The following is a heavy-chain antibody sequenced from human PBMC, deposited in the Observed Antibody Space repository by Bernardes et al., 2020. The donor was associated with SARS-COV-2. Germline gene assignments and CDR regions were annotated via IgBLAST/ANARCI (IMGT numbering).Heavy chain of an antibody. Sequence: GGSLRLSCAASGFTFSSYAMSWVRQAPGKGLEWVSAISGSGGSTYYADSVKGRFTISRDNSKNTLYLQMNSLRAEDTAVYYCAKTIHIVVVTATFDYWGQGTLVTVSS. CDR1: GFTFSSYA. V-gene: IGHV3-23*01. D-gene: IGHD2-21*02. CDR3: AKTIHIVVVTATFDY. J-gene: IGHJ4*02. CDR2: ISGSGGST.